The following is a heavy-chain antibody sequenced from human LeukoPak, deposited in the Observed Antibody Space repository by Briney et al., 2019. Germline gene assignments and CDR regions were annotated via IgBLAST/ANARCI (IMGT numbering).Heavy chain of an antibody. V-gene: IGHV4-34*01. Sequence: SETLSLTCAVYGGSFSGYYWSWIRQPPGKGLEWIGEINHSGSTNYNPSLKSRVTISVDKSKNQFSLKLSSVTAADTAVYYCARVRGTDAFDIWGQGTMVTVSS. J-gene: IGHJ3*02. CDR3: ARVRGTDAFDI. CDR1: GGSFSGYY. CDR2: INHSGST. D-gene: IGHD3-10*01.